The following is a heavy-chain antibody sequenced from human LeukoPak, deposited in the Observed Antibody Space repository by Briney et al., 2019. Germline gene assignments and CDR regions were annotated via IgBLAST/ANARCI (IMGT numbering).Heavy chain of an antibody. Sequence: SGTLSLTCAVSGGSISSSNWWSWVRQPPGKGLEWIGEIYHSGSTNYNPSLKSRVTISVDTSKNQFSLKLSSVTAADTAVYYCARFMVRGVIIIDYWGQGTLVTVSS. J-gene: IGHJ4*02. CDR1: GGSISSSNW. D-gene: IGHD3-10*01. CDR2: IYHSGST. V-gene: IGHV4-4*02. CDR3: ARFMVRGVIIIDY.